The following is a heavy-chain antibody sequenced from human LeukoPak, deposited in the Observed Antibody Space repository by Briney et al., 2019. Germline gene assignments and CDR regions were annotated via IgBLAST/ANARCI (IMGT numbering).Heavy chain of an antibody. Sequence: ASVKVSCKVSGYTLTELSMHWVRPAPGKGLEWMGGFDPEDGETIYAQKFQGRVTMTEDTSTDTAYMELSSLRSEDTAVYYCATILMAVAGTGDFGYWGQGTLVTVSS. CDR1: GYTLTELS. D-gene: IGHD6-19*01. V-gene: IGHV1-24*01. CDR3: ATILMAVAGTGDFGY. J-gene: IGHJ4*02. CDR2: FDPEDGET.